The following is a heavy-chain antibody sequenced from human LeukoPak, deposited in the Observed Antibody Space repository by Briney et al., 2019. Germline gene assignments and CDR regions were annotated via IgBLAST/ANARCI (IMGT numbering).Heavy chain of an antibody. CDR2: IDTDGKTT. V-gene: IGHV3-74*01. J-gene: IGHJ4*02. D-gene: IGHD6-19*01. CDR1: GFTFNTYI. CDR3: ARGTLYSSGWDKFDY. Sequence: GGSLRLSCAASGFTFNTYIMHWVRQAPGKGLVWVSRIDTDGKTTTYADSVKGRFTISRDNAKNMLYLQMNSLRAEDTAVYYCARGTLYSSGWDKFDYWGQGTLVTVSS.